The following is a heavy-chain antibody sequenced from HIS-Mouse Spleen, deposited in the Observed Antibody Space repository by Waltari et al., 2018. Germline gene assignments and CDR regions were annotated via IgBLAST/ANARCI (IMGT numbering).Heavy chain of an antibody. CDR2: ISYDGSNK. CDR3: AKDKHHAFDY. Sequence: QVQLVESGGGVVQPGRSLRPSCAAPGFPFSSYGMHWVRQAPGKGLEWVAVISYDGSNKYYADSVKGRFTISRDNSKNTLYLQMNSLRAEDTAVYYCAKDKHHAFDYWGQGTLVTVSS. V-gene: IGHV3-30*18. J-gene: IGHJ4*02. CDR1: GFPFSSYG.